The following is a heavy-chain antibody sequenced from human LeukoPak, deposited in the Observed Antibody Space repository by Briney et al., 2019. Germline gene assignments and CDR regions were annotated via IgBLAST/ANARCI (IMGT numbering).Heavy chain of an antibody. CDR1: SYSTSNGYY. V-gene: IGHV4-38-2*02. J-gene: IGHJ4*02. CDR3: ARLAWFGELLSFYFDY. CDR2: IYYSGNT. D-gene: IGHD3-10*01. Sequence: SETLSLICTVSSYSTSNGYYWGWIRLPPGKGLEWIGSIYYSGNTYYNSSLKSGVTISMYTSKTQFSLKLRSVTAADTAVYYCARLAWFGELLSFYFDYWGQGTLVTVSS.